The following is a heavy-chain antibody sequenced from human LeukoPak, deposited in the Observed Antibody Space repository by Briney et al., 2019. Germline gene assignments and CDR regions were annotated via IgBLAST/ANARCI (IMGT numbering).Heavy chain of an antibody. J-gene: IGHJ4*02. CDR1: GASVSSSNYY. Sequence: SETLSLTCTVSGASVSSSNYYWSWIRQPPGTGLEWIGYIYYSGSTNYNPSLKSRVTISVATSKNQFSLKLSSVTAADTAVYYCARDRSGTYYDHWGQGTLVTVSS. CDR2: IYYSGST. CDR3: ARDRSGTYYDH. D-gene: IGHD3-10*01. V-gene: IGHV4-61*01.